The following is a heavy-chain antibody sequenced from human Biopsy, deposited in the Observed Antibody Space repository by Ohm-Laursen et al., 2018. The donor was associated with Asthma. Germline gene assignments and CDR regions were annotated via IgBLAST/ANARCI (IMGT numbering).Heavy chain of an antibody. D-gene: IGHD5-12*01. CDR3: ARGDSGSDRIVYYYSGLEV. CDR1: GDSFSNYA. V-gene: IGHV1-69*01. CDR2: LIPVFGTP. Sequence: SSVKVSCKASGDSFSNYAISWARQDPGQGLEWLGGLIPVFGTPDHAQMFEGRVTITADESTSTAYMELSSLSSEDTGVYYGARGDSGSDRIVYYYSGLEVWGQGTTVTVSS. J-gene: IGHJ6*02.